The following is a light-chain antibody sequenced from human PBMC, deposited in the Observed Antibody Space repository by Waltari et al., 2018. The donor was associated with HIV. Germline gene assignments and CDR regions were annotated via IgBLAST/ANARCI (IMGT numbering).Light chain of an antibody. CDR1: QSISTS. CDR2: AAS. CDR3: QQSVGTPFT. Sequence: DIQMTQSPSSLSASVGGRVTITCRASQSISTSLNWYQHKPGNAPKRLIYAASSLQSGVPSRISGSGSGTDFTLTISSLQREDLAIYYCQQSVGTPFTFGPGTKVDIK. V-gene: IGKV1-39*01. J-gene: IGKJ3*01.